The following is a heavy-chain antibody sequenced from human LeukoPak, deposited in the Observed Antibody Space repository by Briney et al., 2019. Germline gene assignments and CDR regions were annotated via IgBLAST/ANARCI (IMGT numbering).Heavy chain of an antibody. D-gene: IGHD5-12*01. V-gene: IGHV3-48*04. CDR1: GFTFSIHN. CDR3: ARDLGLRGYSGYDY. CDR2: INSGGDAT. J-gene: IGHJ4*02. Sequence: HSGGSLRLSCAASGFTFSIHNMDWVRQAPGKGLEWISYINSGGDATHYADSVKGRFTISRDNAKNSLYLQMNSLRAEDTAVYYCARDLGLRGYSGYDYWGQGTLVTVSS.